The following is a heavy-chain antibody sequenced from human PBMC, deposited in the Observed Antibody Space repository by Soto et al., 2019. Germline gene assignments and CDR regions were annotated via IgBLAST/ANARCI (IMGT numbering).Heavy chain of an antibody. V-gene: IGHV4-39*01. CDR2: IYYSGST. CDR3: ARRVREVVVAAPRPFDY. CDR1: GGSFSSSSYY. D-gene: IGHD2-15*01. J-gene: IGHJ4*02. Sequence: SETLSLTCTVSGGSFSSSSYYWGWIRQPPGKGLEWIGSIYYSGSTYYNPSLKSRVTISVDTSKNQFSLKLSSVTAADTAVYYCARRVREVVVAAPRPFDYWGQGTLVTVSS.